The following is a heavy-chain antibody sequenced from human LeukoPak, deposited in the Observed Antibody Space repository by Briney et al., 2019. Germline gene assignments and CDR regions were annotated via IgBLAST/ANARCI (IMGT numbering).Heavy chain of an antibody. CDR3: ARGSSSQYFRF. CDR2: ISAYSGNT. CDR1: GYAFSSHP. Sequence: ASVKVSCKASGYAFSSHPVSWVRRAPGRGLEWMGWISAYSGNTSYAQRFQGRVTMSTEASTNTAYMELTSLRSDDTAIYFCARGSSSQYFRFWGQGTLVTVSS. V-gene: IGHV1-18*01. J-gene: IGHJ1*01. D-gene: IGHD3-10*01.